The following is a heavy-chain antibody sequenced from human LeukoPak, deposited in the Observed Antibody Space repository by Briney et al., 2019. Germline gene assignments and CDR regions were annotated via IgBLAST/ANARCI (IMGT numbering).Heavy chain of an antibody. CDR3: AKEASPQHYYDSSGYYSY. D-gene: IGHD3-22*01. J-gene: IGHJ4*02. Sequence: PGGSLRLSCAASGFTVSSNYMSWVRQAPGKGLEWVSVIYSGGSTYYADSVKGRFTISRDNSKNTLYLQMNSLRAEDTAVYYCAKEASPQHYYDSSGYYSYWGQGTLVTVSS. CDR1: GFTVSSNY. CDR2: IYSGGST. V-gene: IGHV3-53*01.